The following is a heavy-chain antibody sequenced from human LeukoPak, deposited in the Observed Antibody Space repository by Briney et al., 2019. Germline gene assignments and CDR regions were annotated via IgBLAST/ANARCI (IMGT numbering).Heavy chain of an antibody. Sequence: ASVNVSCKASGYTFTSYAMNWVRQAPGQGLEWMGWINTNTGNPTYAQGFTGRFVFSLDTSVSTAYLQISSLKVEDTAMYYCARPQQIYGDYYYYYGMDVWGQGTTVTVSS. CDR2: INTNTGNP. CDR3: ARPQQIYGDYYYYYGMDV. V-gene: IGHV7-4-1*02. D-gene: IGHD4-17*01. J-gene: IGHJ6*02. CDR1: GYTFTSYA.